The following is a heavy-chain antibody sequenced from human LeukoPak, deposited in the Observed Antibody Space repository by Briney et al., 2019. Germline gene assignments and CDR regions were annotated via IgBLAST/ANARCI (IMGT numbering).Heavy chain of an antibody. CDR1: GGSISSSSYY. Sequence: SETLSLTCTVSGGSISSSSYYWGWIRQPPGKGLEWIGSIYYSGSTYYNPSLTSRVTISVDTSKNQSSLKLSSVTAADTAVYYCARGYTSGWSPALDIWGQGTMVTVSS. J-gene: IGHJ3*02. D-gene: IGHD6-19*01. CDR3: ARGYTSGWSPALDI. V-gene: IGHV4-39*01. CDR2: IYYSGST.